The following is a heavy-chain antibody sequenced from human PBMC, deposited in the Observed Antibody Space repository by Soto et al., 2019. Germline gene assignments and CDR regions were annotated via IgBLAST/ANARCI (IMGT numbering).Heavy chain of an antibody. D-gene: IGHD5-12*01. V-gene: IGHV3-23*01. J-gene: IGHJ4*02. Sequence: EVQLLESGGGLEQTGGSLSLSCAASGFNFDSYAMGWVRQAPGKGLEWVSAISSRGDRVYYADSVKGRSTISRDNSKNTLFLQMNSLRAEDTAVFYCAKAPHASDYAGRGFDFWGQGTLVTVSS. CDR2: ISSRGDRV. CDR3: AKAPHASDYAGRGFDF. CDR1: GFNFDSYA.